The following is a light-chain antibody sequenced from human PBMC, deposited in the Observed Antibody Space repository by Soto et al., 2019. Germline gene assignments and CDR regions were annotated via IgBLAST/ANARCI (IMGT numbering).Light chain of an antibody. V-gene: IGKV1-39*01. CDR1: QSIRNY. Sequence: DIQMTQSPSSLSASVGDRVTVTCRASQSIRNYLNWYQQKPGKAPKLLIYAASSLKSGVPSRFSGGGSGTDFTLTIISLQPEDFAAYYCQQSYVSPHTFGQGTKLQ. CDR2: AAS. J-gene: IGKJ2*01. CDR3: QQSYVSPHT.